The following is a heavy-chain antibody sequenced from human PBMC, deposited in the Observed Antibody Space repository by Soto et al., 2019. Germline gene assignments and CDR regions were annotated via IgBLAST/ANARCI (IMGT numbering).Heavy chain of an antibody. J-gene: IGHJ5*02. CDR3: ARANPTIAAAPFDP. Sequence: QVQLQESGPGLVKPSETLSLTCTVSGGSVSSGSYYWSWIRQPPGKGLEWIGYIYYSGSTNYNPSLKSRVTISVDTSKNQFSLKLSSVTAADTAVYYCARANPTIAAAPFDPWGQGTLVTVSS. D-gene: IGHD6-13*01. CDR2: IYYSGST. CDR1: GGSVSSGSYY. V-gene: IGHV4-61*01.